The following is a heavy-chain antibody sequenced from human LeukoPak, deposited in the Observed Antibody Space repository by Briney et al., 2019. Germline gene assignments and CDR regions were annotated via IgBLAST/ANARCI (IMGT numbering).Heavy chain of an antibody. Sequence: GGSLRLSCAVSGFTFTNEAMGWVRQLRGGGLEWVSTISPGGGTTYYAESMKGRFTISRDNSKSTLYLEMNSLRVEDTAVYYCTKVRSGSSNWTLRVFDYWGQGALVTVSS. D-gene: IGHD1-20*01. J-gene: IGHJ4*02. CDR2: ISPGGGTT. V-gene: IGHV3-23*01. CDR3: TKVRSGSSNWTLRVFDY. CDR1: GFTFTNEA.